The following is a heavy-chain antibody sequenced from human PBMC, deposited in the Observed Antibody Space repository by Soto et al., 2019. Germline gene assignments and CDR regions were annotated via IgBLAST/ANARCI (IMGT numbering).Heavy chain of an antibody. D-gene: IGHD1-26*01. CDR1: GFTFSSYA. V-gene: IGHV3-30-3*01. Sequence: QVQLVESGGGVVQPGRSLRLSCAASGFTFSSYAMHWVRQAPGKGLEWVAVISYDGSNKYYADCVKGRFTISRDNSKNTLYRQMNSLRVEDTVCFYVARPLGRKNNNGGNFVLWGLGP. J-gene: IGHJ2*01. CDR2: ISYDGSNK. CDR3: ARPLGRKNNNGGNFVL.